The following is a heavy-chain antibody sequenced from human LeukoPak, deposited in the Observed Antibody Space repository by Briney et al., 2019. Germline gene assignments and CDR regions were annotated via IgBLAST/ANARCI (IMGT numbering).Heavy chain of an antibody. D-gene: IGHD6-19*01. J-gene: IGHJ6*02. Sequence: SETLSLTCTVSGGSISSGGYYWSWIRQHPGKGLEWIGYIYYSGSTYYNPSLKSRVTISVDTSKNQFPLKLSSVTAADTAVYYCARGYSSGWFHMDVWGQGTTVTVSS. CDR1: GGSISSGGYY. CDR2: IYYSGST. V-gene: IGHV4-31*03. CDR3: ARGYSSGWFHMDV.